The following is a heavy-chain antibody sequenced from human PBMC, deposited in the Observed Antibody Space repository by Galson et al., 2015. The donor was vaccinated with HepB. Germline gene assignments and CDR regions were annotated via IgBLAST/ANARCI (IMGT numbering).Heavy chain of an antibody. CDR3: ARDLFGQCTDY. J-gene: IGHJ4*02. Sequence: SLRLSCAASGFTFRDYAMNWVRQAPGKGLEWISYISVGSRAIHYADSVKGRVTISRDNAKNSLYLQMNNLRAEDTAVYYCARDLFGQCTDYWGQGTLVTVSS. CDR2: ISVGSRAI. CDR1: GFTFRDYA. D-gene: IGHD2-21*01. V-gene: IGHV3-48*01.